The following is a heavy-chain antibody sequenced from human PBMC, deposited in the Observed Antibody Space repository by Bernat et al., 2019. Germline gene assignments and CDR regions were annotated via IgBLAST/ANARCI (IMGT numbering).Heavy chain of an antibody. Sequence: QVQLVQSGAEVKKPGASVKVSCKASGYTFTSYYMHWVRQAPGQGLEWMGIINPSGGSTSYAQKFQGRVTMTRDTSTSTVYMELSSLRSEDTAVYYCARDGSGLYNYYYYYGMDVWGQGTTVTVSS. CDR3: ARDGSGLYNYYYYYGMDV. CDR2: INPSGGST. V-gene: IGHV1-46*03. J-gene: IGHJ6*02. D-gene: IGHD3-16*01. CDR1: GYTFTSYY.